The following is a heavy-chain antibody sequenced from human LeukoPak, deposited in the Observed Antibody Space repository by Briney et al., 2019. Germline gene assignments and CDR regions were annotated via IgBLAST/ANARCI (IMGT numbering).Heavy chain of an antibody. V-gene: IGHV4-59*01. J-gene: IGHJ4*02. CDR2: IYYCGST. Sequence: SETLSLTRTVSGGSINNYYWSWIRQPPGKGLEWIGYIYYCGSTNYNPSLKSRVTFSVDTSKNQFSLKLNSVTAADTAVYYCARGGDYGDLRYFDYWGQGTLVTVSS. D-gene: IGHD4-17*01. CDR1: GGSINNYY. CDR3: ARGGDYGDLRYFDY.